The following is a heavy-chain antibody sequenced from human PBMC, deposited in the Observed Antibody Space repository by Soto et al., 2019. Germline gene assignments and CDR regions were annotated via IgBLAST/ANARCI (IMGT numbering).Heavy chain of an antibody. V-gene: IGHV4-39*01. J-gene: IGHJ4*02. CDR3: ARLQAAVPHY. CDR1: GDSISGSPYF. CDR2: IFYDGYT. D-gene: IGHD6-13*01. Sequence: SETLSLTCTVSGDSISGSPYFWGWIRQPPGKRLEWIGSIFYDGYTLYTPSLRSRVTISVDTSKNQFSLKLASVAAADTATYFCARLQAAVPHYWGQGTLVTVSS.